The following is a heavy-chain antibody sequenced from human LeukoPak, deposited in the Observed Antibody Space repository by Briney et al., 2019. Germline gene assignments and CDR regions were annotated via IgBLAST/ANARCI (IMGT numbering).Heavy chain of an antibody. V-gene: IGHV3-23*01. CDR3: AKQSAGSAAWYSLHYDF. CDR2: VHGGGGDT. J-gene: IGHJ4*02. D-gene: IGHD3-22*01. Sequence: GGSLRLSCAASGFTLSSYAMTWVRQAPGRGPEWVSSVHGGGGDTYYADSVKGRFTIPRDNSKDTLYLQMNGLRAEDTAVYFCAKQSAGSAAWYSLHYDFRGQGTLVTVSS. CDR1: GFTLSSYA.